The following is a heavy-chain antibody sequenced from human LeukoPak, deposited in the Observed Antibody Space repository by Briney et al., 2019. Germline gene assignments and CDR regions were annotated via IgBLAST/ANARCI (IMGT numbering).Heavy chain of an antibody. Sequence: GGSLRLSCAASGFTFSSYWMSWVRQAPGKGLEWVANIKYDGSEKYYVDSVKGRFTISRDNSKNTLYLQMGSLTAEDMAVYYCARRFAAQLAFVDVWGKGTTVTISS. CDR3: ARRFAAQLAFVDV. CDR1: GFTFSSYW. D-gene: IGHD3-3*02. V-gene: IGHV3-7*01. CDR2: IKYDGSEK. J-gene: IGHJ6*04.